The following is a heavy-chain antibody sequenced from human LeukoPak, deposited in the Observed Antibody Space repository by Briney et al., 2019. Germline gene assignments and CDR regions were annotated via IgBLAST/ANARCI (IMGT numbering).Heavy chain of an antibody. J-gene: IGHJ4*02. Sequence: SETLSLTCAVYGGSFSGYYWSWIRQPPGKGLEWIGEINHSGSTNYNPSLKSRVTISVDTSKNQFSLKLSSVTAADTAVYYCATDYYYDSSGYYYYFDYWGQGTLVTVSS. CDR1: GGSFSGYY. CDR2: INHSGST. V-gene: IGHV4-34*01. D-gene: IGHD3-22*01. CDR3: ATDYYYDSSGYYYYFDY.